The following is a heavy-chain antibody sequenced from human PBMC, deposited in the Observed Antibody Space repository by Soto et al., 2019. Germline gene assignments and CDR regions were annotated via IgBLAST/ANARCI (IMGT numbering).Heavy chain of an antibody. Sequence: SETLSLTCAVSGGSISSGGYSWSWIRQPPGKGLGWVGYINHSGSTNYNPSLKSRVTISVDTSKNQFSLKLSSVTAADTAVYYCARGVHHPYGSGSNPPRYYYYGMDVWGQGTTVTVSS. CDR2: INHSGST. D-gene: IGHD3-10*01. CDR3: ARGVHHPYGSGSNPPRYYYYGMDV. V-gene: IGHV4-30-2*01. J-gene: IGHJ6*02. CDR1: GGSISSGGYS.